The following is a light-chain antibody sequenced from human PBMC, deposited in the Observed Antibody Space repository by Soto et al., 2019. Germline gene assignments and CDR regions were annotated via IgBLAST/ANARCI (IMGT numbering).Light chain of an antibody. CDR2: DVT. Sequence: QSALTQPRSVSGSPGQSVAISCTGTGSDVGGYNYVSWYQQYPDKAPKVIIYDVTKRPAGVPDRFSGSKSGNTASLTISGLQTDDAADYYCCAYAGSYTYVFGTGTKVTVL. V-gene: IGLV2-11*01. CDR1: GSDVGGYNY. J-gene: IGLJ1*01. CDR3: CAYAGSYTYV.